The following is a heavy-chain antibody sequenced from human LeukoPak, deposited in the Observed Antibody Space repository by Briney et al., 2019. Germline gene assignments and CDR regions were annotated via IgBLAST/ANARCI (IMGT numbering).Heavy chain of an antibody. V-gene: IGHV3-74*01. CDR1: GFTFSDYA. J-gene: IGHJ4*02. CDR3: VRDFRSADY. Sequence: HPGGSLRLSCTASGFTFSDYAMSWVRQAPGKGPMWVSRICPDGTVTNYADSVKARFIISRDNARNTVYLQMNSLRVEDTAVYYCVRDFRSADYWGQGTLVTVSS. CDR2: ICPDGTVT.